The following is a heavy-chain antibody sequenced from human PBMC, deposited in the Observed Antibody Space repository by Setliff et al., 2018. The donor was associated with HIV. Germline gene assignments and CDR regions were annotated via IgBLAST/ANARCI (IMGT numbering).Heavy chain of an antibody. CDR2: IYYTGST. CDR3: ARGNPDFDILTGYWSHYFDY. CDR1: GGSISGYY. V-gene: IGHV4-59*01. J-gene: IGHJ4*02. D-gene: IGHD3-9*01. Sequence: SETLSLTCTVSGGSISGYYWTWIRQPPGKGLEWIGDIYYTGSTNFSPSLKSRVTISLDTSKNQFSLKLSSVSAADTAMYYCARGNPDFDILTGYWSHYFDYWGQGRLVTVSS.